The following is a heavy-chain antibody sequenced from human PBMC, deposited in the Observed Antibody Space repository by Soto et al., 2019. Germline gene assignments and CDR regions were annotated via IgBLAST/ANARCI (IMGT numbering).Heavy chain of an antibody. CDR1: GFTFSSYS. V-gene: IGHV3-21*01. CDR3: ARDRRDGYNFDY. D-gene: IGHD5-12*01. Sequence: GGSLRLSCAASGFTFSSYSMNWVHQAPGKGLEWVSSISSSSSYIYYADSVKGRFTISRDNAKNSLYLQMNSLRAEDTAVYYCARDRRDGYNFDYWGQGTLVTVSS. J-gene: IGHJ4*02. CDR2: ISSSSSYI.